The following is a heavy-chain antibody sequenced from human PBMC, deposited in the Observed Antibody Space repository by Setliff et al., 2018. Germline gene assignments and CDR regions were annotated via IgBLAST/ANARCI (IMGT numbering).Heavy chain of an antibody. J-gene: IGHJ4*02. CDR2: INPNSGGT. CDR1: GYTFTGYY. V-gene: IGHV1-2*02. CDR3: ARRPGYRSAHSNESY. D-gene: IGHD3-16*02. Sequence: ASVKVSCKASGYTFTGYYMHWVRQAPGQGLEWMGWINPNSGGTNYAQKFQGRVTLTRDTSISTVYMEVSRLRSEDTAVYYCARRPGYRSAHSNESYWGQGTLVTVSS.